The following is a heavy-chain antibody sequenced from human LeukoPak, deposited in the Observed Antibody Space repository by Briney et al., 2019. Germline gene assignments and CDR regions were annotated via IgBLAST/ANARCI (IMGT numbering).Heavy chain of an antibody. Sequence: PGGSLRLSCAASGFTFSSYEMNWVRQAPGKGLVWVSRINSDGSSTSYADSVKGRFTISRDNAKNTLYLQMNSLRAEDTAVYYCAREEVSSIAAPEGFDIWGQGTMVTVSS. CDR1: GFTFSSYE. V-gene: IGHV3-74*01. J-gene: IGHJ3*02. CDR2: INSDGSST. D-gene: IGHD6-6*01. CDR3: AREEVSSIAAPEGFDI.